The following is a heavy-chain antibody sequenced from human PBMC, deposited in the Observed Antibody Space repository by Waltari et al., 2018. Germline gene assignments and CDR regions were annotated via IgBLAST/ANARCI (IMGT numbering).Heavy chain of an antibody. Sequence: EVQLVESGGGLVQPGGSLRLSCAAYGFTFSHSWMYWVRQSPVKGLVWVSRISMDGSIVNYADSVKGRFTISRDNAKSTLFLQMNSLRVDDTALYYCVTTGVAGFYWGQGTRVTVSS. CDR2: ISMDGSIV. CDR1: GFTFSHSW. CDR3: VTTGVAGFY. J-gene: IGHJ4*02. V-gene: IGHV3-74*01. D-gene: IGHD6-19*01.